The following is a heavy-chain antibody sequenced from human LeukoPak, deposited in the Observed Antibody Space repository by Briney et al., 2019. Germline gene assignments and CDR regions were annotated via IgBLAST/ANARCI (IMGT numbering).Heavy chain of an antibody. CDR2: IYYSGST. J-gene: IGHJ4*02. D-gene: IGHD3-10*01. CDR1: GGFISSYY. Sequence: SETLSLTCTVSGGFISSYYWSWIRQPPGKGLEWIGYIYYSGSTNYNPSLKSRVTISVDTSENQLSLKLSSVTAADTAVYYCARHGSGSYYLHGGQGSLVTVSS. CDR3: ARHGSGSYYLH. V-gene: IGHV4-59*01.